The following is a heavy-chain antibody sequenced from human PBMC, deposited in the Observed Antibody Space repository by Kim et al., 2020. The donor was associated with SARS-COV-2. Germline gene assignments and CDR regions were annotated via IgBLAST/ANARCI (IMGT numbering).Heavy chain of an antibody. Sequence: GGSLRLSCAASGFTFSSYDMHWVRQATGKGLEWVSVIGTAGETYYSGSVKGRFTISRENAKNSLYLQMNSLRAGDTAVYYCARGMAAAGSYRPYYGMDFWGQGTTVTVSS. J-gene: IGHJ6*02. CDR1: GFTFSSYD. V-gene: IGHV3-13*04. CDR2: IGTAGET. D-gene: IGHD6-13*01. CDR3: ARGMAAAGSYRPYYGMDF.